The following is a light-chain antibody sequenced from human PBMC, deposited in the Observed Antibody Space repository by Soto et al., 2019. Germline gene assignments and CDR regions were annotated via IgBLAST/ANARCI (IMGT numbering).Light chain of an antibody. J-gene: IGLJ1*01. CDR2: SNN. CDR1: SSNIGSNT. CDR3: AAWDDSLNGYV. V-gene: IGLV1-44*01. Sequence: QAVVTQPPSASGTPGQRVTISCSGSSSNIGSNTVNWYQQLPGTAPKHLIFSNNQRPSGVPDRFSGSKSGTSASLAISGLQPEDEADYYCAAWDDSLNGYVFGTGTKLTVL.